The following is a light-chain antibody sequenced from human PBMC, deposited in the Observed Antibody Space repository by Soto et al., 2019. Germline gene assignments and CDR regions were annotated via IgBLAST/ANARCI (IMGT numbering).Light chain of an antibody. V-gene: IGKV3-11*01. Sequence: EIVLTQSPATLSLSPGERATLSCRASQSVSSYLAWYQQKPGQAPRLLIYDASNRGTGIPARFSGSGSGTDFPLTISSLEPEDFAVYYCQQRSNWPMYTFGQGTKLEIK. CDR3: QQRSNWPMYT. J-gene: IGKJ2*01. CDR2: DAS. CDR1: QSVSSY.